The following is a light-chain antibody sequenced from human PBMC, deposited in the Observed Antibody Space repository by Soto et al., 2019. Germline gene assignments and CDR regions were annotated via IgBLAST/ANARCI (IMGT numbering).Light chain of an antibody. J-gene: IGKJ2*01. Sequence: DIQMTQSPSSLSASVGDRVTITCQASQDISKYLSWHQQKPGKAPKLLIHDASKLETGVPSRFSGSGSGTHFAFTISSLEPEHIAIYYCQQYDNLPYTFGQGTKLDIK. V-gene: IGKV1-33*01. CDR2: DAS. CDR3: QQYDNLPYT. CDR1: QDISKY.